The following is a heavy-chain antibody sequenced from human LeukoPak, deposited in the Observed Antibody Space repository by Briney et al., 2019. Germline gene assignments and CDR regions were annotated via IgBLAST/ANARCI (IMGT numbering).Heavy chain of an antibody. V-gene: IGHV4-38-2*02. D-gene: IGHD3-22*01. CDR2: IYHSGST. CDR3: ARDQYYYDSSGYYYGDLGDY. CDR1: GYSISSGCY. Sequence: SETLSLTCAVSGYSISSGCYWGWIRQPPGKGLEWIGSIYHSGSTYYNPSLKSRVTISVDTSKNQFSLKLSSVTAADTAVYYCARDQYYYDSSGYYYGDLGDYWGQGTLVTVSS. J-gene: IGHJ4*02.